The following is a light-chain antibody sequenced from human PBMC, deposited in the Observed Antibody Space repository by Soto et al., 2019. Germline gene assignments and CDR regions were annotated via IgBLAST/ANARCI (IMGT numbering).Light chain of an antibody. CDR3: QQSYDHPVT. CDR2: AAS. CDR1: QSISTY. J-gene: IGKJ5*01. Sequence: DIQMTQSPSSLSASVGDRVSITCRASQSISTYLNWFQQKPGEAPNLLIYAASTLQSGVPSRFIGSASGTDFTLTISSLQPEDFANYYCQQSYDHPVTFGQGTRLEIK. V-gene: IGKV1-39*01.